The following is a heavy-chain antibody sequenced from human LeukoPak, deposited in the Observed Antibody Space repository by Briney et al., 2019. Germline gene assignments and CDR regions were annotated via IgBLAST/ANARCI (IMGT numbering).Heavy chain of an antibody. CDR1: GYTFTTYD. CDR3: ARDGRVATTWPYYFDY. CDR2: MNPNSGNT. J-gene: IGHJ4*02. V-gene: IGHV1-8*01. D-gene: IGHD5-12*01. Sequence: GASVKVSCKASGYTFTTYDINWVRQATGQGLEWMGWMNPNSGNTGYAQKFEGRVTMTRNTPISTAYMELSSLRSEDTAVYYCARDGRVATTWPYYFDYWGQGTLVTVSS.